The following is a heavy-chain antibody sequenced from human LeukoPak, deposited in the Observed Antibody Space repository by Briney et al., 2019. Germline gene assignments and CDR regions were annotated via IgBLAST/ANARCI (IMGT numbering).Heavy chain of an antibody. CDR2: IYYSGST. CDR3: ARHMGLKYQLLTGFDY. V-gene: IGHV4-39*01. Sequence: SETLSLTCTVSGGSISSSSYYWGWIRQPPGKGLEWIGSIYYSGSTYYNPSLKSRVTISVDTSKNQFSLKLSSVTAADTAVYYCARHMGLKYQLLTGFDYWGQGTLVTVSS. D-gene: IGHD2-2*01. CDR1: GGSISSSSYY. J-gene: IGHJ4*02.